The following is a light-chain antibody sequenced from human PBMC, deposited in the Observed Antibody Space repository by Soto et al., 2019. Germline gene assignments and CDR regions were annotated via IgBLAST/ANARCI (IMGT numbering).Light chain of an antibody. V-gene: IGKV1-5*01. CDR3: QQYSTYSWT. CDR1: QTISNW. Sequence: DIQMTQSASTLSGSLGDRVTITWGASQTISNWLAWYQVKTGKAPKLLMHDASSLESGVPSRFSGSAYGTEFTLTISSLQPDDFATYFCQQYSTYSWTFGQGTKVDIK. CDR2: DAS. J-gene: IGKJ1*01.